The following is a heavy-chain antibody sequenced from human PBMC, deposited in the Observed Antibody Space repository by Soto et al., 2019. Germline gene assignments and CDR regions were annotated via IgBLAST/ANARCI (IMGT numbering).Heavy chain of an antibody. J-gene: IGHJ6*02. Sequence: GGSLILSCSASGFTFIIYGMHWVRQAPGKGLEWLAVISYDGSNKYYADSVKGRFTISRDNSKNTLYLQMNSLRAEDTAVYYCAKDDQYYDFWSGYGYYYYYGMDVWGQGNTVTVSS. CDR3: AKDDQYYDFWSGYGYYYYYGMDV. V-gene: IGHV3-30*18. CDR2: ISYDGSNK. CDR1: GFTFIIYG. D-gene: IGHD3-3*01.